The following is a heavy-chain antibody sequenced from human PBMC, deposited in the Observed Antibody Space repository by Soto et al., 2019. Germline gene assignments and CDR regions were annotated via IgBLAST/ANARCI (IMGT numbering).Heavy chain of an antibody. J-gene: IGHJ4*02. CDR2: IYYSGST. CDR1: GVSISSGGYY. CDR3: ARGRPDDYGDPDYFDY. Sequence: QVQLQESGPGLVKPSQTLSLTCNVSGVSISSGGYYWSWIRQHPAKGLEWIGHIYYSGSTYYNPSLKSLVTISVDTSKNQFSLKLSSVTAADTAVYYCARGRPDDYGDPDYFDYWGQGALVTVSS. D-gene: IGHD4-17*01. V-gene: IGHV4-31*01.